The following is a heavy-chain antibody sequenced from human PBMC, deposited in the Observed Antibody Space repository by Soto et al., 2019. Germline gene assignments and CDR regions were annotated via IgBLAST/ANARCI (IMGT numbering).Heavy chain of an antibody. D-gene: IGHD2-15*01. V-gene: IGHV3-23*01. CDR3: AHQRDKGIGRGFHAFDI. Sequence: GGSLRLSCAASGFTFSSYAMSWVRQAPGKGLEWASAISGSGGSTYYADSVKGRFTISRDNSKNTLYLQMNSLRAEDTAVYYCAHQRDKGIGRGFHAFDIWGQGTMVTVSS. CDR1: GFTFSSYA. CDR2: ISGSGGST. J-gene: IGHJ3*02.